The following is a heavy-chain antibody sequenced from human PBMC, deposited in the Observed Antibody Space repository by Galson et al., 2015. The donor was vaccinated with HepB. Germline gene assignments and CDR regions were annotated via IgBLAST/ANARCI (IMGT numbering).Heavy chain of an antibody. Sequence: SETLSLTCSVSGVSIRNNRYYWGWIRQSPGKGLEWLGNIYYTENTYYNPSLNGRLTVPQDKSKNHFSLNLRSVPAADTAVYYCARAADDSRTYLWSDWGQGTRVIVPS. J-gene: IGHJ4*02. CDR1: GVSIRNNRYY. CDR2: IYYTENT. CDR3: ARAADDSRTYLWSD. D-gene: IGHD2-21*01. V-gene: IGHV4-39*02.